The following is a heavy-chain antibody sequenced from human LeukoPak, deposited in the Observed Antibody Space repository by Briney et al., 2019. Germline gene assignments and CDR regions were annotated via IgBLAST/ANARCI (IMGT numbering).Heavy chain of an antibody. J-gene: IGHJ4*01. Sequence: GGSLRLSCAASGFMFSSYWMTWVRQAPGKGLEWVANIRQDGGEGYYVDSAKGRFTISRDNAKNSLFLQMNSLRDEDTAVYYCARDGSSWDYWGQEPWSPSPQ. CDR1: GFMFSSYW. D-gene: IGHD6-13*01. CDR3: ARDGSSWDY. CDR2: IRQDGGEG. V-gene: IGHV3-7*01.